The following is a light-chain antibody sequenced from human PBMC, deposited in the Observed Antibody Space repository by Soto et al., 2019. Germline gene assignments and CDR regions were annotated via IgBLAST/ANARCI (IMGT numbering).Light chain of an antibody. CDR2: ANT. CDR1: SSNFGAGFD. J-gene: IGLJ3*02. V-gene: IGLV1-40*01. Sequence: QSVLTQPPSVSGAPGQRVTISCTGSSSNFGAGFDVHWYQQLPGTAPKLLIYANTNRPSGVPDRFSGSRSGTSASLAITGLQAEDEADYYCQSYDNRLTTWVFGGGTKVTVL. CDR3: QSYDNRLTTWV.